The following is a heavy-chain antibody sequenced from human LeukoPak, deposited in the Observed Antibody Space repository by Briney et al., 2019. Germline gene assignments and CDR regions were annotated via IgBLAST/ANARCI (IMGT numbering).Heavy chain of an antibody. J-gene: IGHJ4*02. CDR2: ISSSSSYI. V-gene: IGHV3-21*01. CDR1: GFTLSSYS. Sequence: GGSLRLSCAASGFTLSSYSMNWVRQAPGKGLEWVSSISSSSSYIYYADSVKGRFTISRDNAKNSLYLQMNSLRAEDTAVYYCARSYSGSYYVGYWGQGTLVTVSS. CDR3: ARSYSGSYYVGY. D-gene: IGHD1-26*01.